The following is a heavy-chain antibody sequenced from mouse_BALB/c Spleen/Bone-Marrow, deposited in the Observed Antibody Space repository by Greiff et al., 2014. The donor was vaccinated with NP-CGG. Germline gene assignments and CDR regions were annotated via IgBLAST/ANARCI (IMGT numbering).Heavy chain of an antibody. CDR1: GFNIKDTY. V-gene: IGHV14-3*02. J-gene: IGHJ1*01. D-gene: IGHD2-4*01. Sequence: VQLKESGAELVKPGASVKLSCIASGFNIKDTYMHWGKQRPEKGLEWIGRIDPANGNTKYDPKLQGKATITADTSSNTAYLQLSSLTSEDTAVYYCATMITDWYFDVWGAGITVTVSS. CDR2: IDPANGNT. CDR3: ATMITDWYFDV.